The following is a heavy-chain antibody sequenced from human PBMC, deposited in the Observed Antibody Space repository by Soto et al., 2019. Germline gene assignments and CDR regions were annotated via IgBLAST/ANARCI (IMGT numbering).Heavy chain of an antibody. CDR3: AREPISGARSFDY. V-gene: IGHV3-48*02. J-gene: IGHJ4*02. CDR2: ISSGSKTI. CDR1: GFTFSSYS. D-gene: IGHD1-26*01. Sequence: GGSLRLSCVASGFTFSSYSVNWVRQAPGKGLEWVSYISSGSKTIYYADSVKGRFTVSRDNAKNSQFLQMNSLRDDDTAVYYCAREPISGARSFDYWGRGALVTVSS.